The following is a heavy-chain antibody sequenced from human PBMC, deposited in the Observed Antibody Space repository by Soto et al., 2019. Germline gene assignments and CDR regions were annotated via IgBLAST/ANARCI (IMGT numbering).Heavy chain of an antibody. D-gene: IGHD3-10*01. J-gene: IGHJ4*02. Sequence: PGGSLRLSCAASGFSFSSYGMHWVRQAPGKGLEWVALIWYDGSNKYYADSVKGRFTISRDNSQNTVYLQMNSPRADDTAVYFCATRWYYGSGSFHLDNWGQGTLVTVS. CDR1: GFSFSSYG. V-gene: IGHV3-30*02. CDR2: IWYDGSNK. CDR3: ATRWYYGSGSFHLDN.